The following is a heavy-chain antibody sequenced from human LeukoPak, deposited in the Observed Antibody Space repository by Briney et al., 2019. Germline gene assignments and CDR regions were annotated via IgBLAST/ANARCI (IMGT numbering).Heavy chain of an antibody. J-gene: IGHJ4*02. Sequence: GGSLRLSCAASGFTFSSYGMHWVRQAPGKGLEGVAFIRYDGSNKYYADSVKGRFTISRDNSKNTLYLQMNSLRAEDTAVYYCAKDPYSSGWLSKYYFDYWGQGTLVTVSS. D-gene: IGHD6-19*01. V-gene: IGHV3-30*02. CDR2: IRYDGSNK. CDR3: AKDPYSSGWLSKYYFDY. CDR1: GFTFSSYG.